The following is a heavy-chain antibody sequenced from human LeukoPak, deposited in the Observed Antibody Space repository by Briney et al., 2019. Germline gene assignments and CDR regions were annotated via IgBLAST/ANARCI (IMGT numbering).Heavy chain of an antibody. V-gene: IGHV4-4*07. J-gene: IGHJ6*03. CDR2: IYTSGGT. Sequence: KPSETLSLTCTVSGGSISAYYWSWIRQPAGKGLEWIGRIYTSGGTNYNPPLKSRVTMSLDTSKNQFSLKLSSVTAADTAVYYCARGIYCSSTTCYYYYYYMDVWGKGTTVTVSS. CDR3: ARGIYCSSTTCYYYYYYMDV. D-gene: IGHD2-2*01. CDR1: GGSISAYY.